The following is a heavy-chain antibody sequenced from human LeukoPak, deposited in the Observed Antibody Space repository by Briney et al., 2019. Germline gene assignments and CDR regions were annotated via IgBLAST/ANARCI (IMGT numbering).Heavy chain of an antibody. Sequence: PGGSLRLSRAASGFTFSSYWMHWVRQAPGKGLVWVSRINSDGSSTSYADSVKGRFTISRDNAKNTLYLQMNSLRAEDTAVYYCASLEWLESYDYWGQGTLVTVSS. D-gene: IGHD3-3*01. V-gene: IGHV3-74*01. J-gene: IGHJ4*02. CDR3: ASLEWLESYDY. CDR1: GFTFSSYW. CDR2: INSDGSST.